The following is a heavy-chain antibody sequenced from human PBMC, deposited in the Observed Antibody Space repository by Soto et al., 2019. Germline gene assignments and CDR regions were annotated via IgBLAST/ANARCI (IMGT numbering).Heavy chain of an antibody. J-gene: IGHJ6*02. CDR2: INDSGST. CDR1: GGSLSGHY. D-gene: IGHD3-10*01. Sequence: QVQLQQWGAGLLKPSETLSLTCAVYGGSLSGHYWTWIRQPPGKGLEWIGEINDSGSTNYNPSLKSRATISEDASKNQFSLKLSSVSAADTATYYGSRYGSGRRDYYFYGMDVWGQGTTVTVSS. CDR3: SRYGSGRRDYYFYGMDV. V-gene: IGHV4-34*01.